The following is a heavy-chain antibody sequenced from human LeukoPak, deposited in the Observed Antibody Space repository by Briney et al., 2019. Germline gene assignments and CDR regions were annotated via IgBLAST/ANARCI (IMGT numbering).Heavy chain of an antibody. CDR3: AREESTFGLMMNEY. CDR2: INHSGST. Sequence: SETLSLTCTVSGGSISSSSYYWGWIRQPPGKGLEWIGEINHSGSTNYNPSLKSRVTISVDTSKNQFSLKLSSVTAADTAVYYCAREESTFGLMMNEYWGQGTLVTVSS. D-gene: IGHD2/OR15-2a*01. CDR1: GGSISSSSYY. J-gene: IGHJ4*02. V-gene: IGHV4-39*07.